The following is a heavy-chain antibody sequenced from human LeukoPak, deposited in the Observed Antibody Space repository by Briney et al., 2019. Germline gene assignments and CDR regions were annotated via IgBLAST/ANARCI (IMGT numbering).Heavy chain of an antibody. CDR3: ARDPGYDSSGYPDAFDI. J-gene: IGHJ3*02. CDR2: IYYSGST. D-gene: IGHD3-22*01. Sequence: SQTLSLTCTVSGASISSGDYYWSWIRQPPGKGLEWIGYIYYSGSTYYNPSLQSRVTISVDTSKNQFSLKLSSVTAADTAVYYCARDPGYDSSGYPDAFDIWGQGTMVTVSS. V-gene: IGHV4-30-4*08. CDR1: GASISSGDYY.